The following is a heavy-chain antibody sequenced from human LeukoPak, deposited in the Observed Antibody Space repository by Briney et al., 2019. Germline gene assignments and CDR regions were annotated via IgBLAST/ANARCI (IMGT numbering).Heavy chain of an antibody. Sequence: SETLSLTCTVSGGSISSYYWSWIRQPPGKGLEWIGYIYYSGSTNYNPSLKSRVTILVDTSKNQFSLKLSSVTAADTAVYYCARTASQRSGWYPGYWGQGTLVAVSS. J-gene: IGHJ4*02. CDR3: ARTASQRSGWYPGY. CDR1: GGSISSYY. CDR2: IYYSGST. V-gene: IGHV4-59*08. D-gene: IGHD6-19*01.